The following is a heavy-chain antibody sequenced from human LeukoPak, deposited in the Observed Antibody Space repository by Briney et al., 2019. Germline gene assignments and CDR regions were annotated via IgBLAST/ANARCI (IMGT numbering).Heavy chain of an antibody. D-gene: IGHD3-3*01. CDR3: ARGHKHDFWSGYSGWFDP. CDR1: GGSFSGYY. V-gene: IGHV4-34*01. Sequence: SESLSLTCTVSGGSFSGYYWSWIRQPPGKGLELIGEINHSGTTNYNPSLKSRVTISLDASKNQFSLKLSSVTAADTAVYYCARGHKHDFWSGYSGWFDPWDQGTLVTVSS. CDR2: INHSGTT. J-gene: IGHJ5*02.